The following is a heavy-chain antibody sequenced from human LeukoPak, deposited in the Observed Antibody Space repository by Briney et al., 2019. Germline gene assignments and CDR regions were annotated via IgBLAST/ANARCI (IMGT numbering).Heavy chain of an antibody. Sequence: PSETLSLTCTVSGGSISSYYWSWIRQPAGKGLEWIGRIYTSGSTNYNPSLKSRVTMPVDTSKNQFSLKLSSVTAADTAVYYCARDKESGGYYYMDVWGKGTTVTVSS. V-gene: IGHV4-4*07. CDR3: ARDKESGGYYYMDV. CDR1: GGSISSYY. J-gene: IGHJ6*03. CDR2: IYTSGST. D-gene: IGHD3-10*01.